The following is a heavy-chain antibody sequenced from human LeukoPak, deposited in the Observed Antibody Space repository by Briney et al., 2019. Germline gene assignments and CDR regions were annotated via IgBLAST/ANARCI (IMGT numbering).Heavy chain of an antibody. CDR1: GYTFTGYY. CDR3: ARKPFGIVGAPIDY. V-gene: IGHV1-2*06. D-gene: IGHD1-26*01. J-gene: IGHJ4*02. CDR2: INPNSGGT. Sequence: GASVKVSCKASGYTFTGYYMHWVRQAPGQGLEWMGRINPNSGGTNYAQKFQGRVTMTRDTSISTAYMELSRLRSDDTAVYYCARKPFGIVGAPIDYWGQGTLVPVSS.